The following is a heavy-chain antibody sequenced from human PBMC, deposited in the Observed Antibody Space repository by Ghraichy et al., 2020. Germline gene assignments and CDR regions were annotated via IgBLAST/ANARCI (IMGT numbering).Heavy chain of an antibody. CDR2: IYYSGST. V-gene: IGHV4-39*01. Sequence: SETLSLTCTVSGGSISSSSYYWGWIRQPPGKGLEWIGSIYYSGSTYYNPSLKSRVTISVDTSKNQFSLKLSSVTAADTAVYYCARDGSGPYHNFDYWGQGTLVTVSS. J-gene: IGHJ4*02. CDR1: GGSISSSSYY. D-gene: IGHD3-10*01. CDR3: ARDGSGPYHNFDY.